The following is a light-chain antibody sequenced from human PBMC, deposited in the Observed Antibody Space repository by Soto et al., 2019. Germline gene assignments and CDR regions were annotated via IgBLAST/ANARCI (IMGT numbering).Light chain of an antibody. Sequence: EILLTQSPATLALSPVERVSLSCRASPSVGTYLAWYQQKPGQSPRLLIYDASHRATGVPDRFSGSGSGTDFTLTISSLEPDDFAIYYCQQSANWPYQFGQGTRLEI. CDR2: DAS. CDR1: PSVGTY. CDR3: QQSANWPYQ. J-gene: IGKJ2*01. V-gene: IGKV3-11*01.